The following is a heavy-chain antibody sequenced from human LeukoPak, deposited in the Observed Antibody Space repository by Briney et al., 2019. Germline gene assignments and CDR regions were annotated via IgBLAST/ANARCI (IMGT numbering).Heavy chain of an antibody. Sequence: GESLKISCKGYGYSFTNYWIGWVRQMPGRGLEWMGIIYPGDSDTRYSPSFRGQVTISADKSLSTAYLRWISLKASDTAIYFCARGSGGRSSPMMYWGQGTLVTVSS. V-gene: IGHV5-51*01. J-gene: IGHJ4*02. CDR3: ARGSGGRSSPMMY. D-gene: IGHD6-13*01. CDR2: IYPGDSDT. CDR1: GYSFTNYW.